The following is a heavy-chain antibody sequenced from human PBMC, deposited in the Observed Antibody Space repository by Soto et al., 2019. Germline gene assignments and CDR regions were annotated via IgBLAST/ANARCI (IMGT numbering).Heavy chain of an antibody. J-gene: IGHJ6*03. V-gene: IGHV3-33*01. Sequence: LSLTCAASGFTFSSYGIHWVRQAPGKGLEWVAVIWYDGSNKYYADSVKGRFTISRDNSKNTLYLQMNSLRAEDTAVYYCARGGDILTGYYPAGIHYYYMDVWGKGTTVTVSS. CDR3: ARGGDILTGYYPAGIHYYYMDV. CDR2: IWYDGSNK. CDR1: GFTFSSYG. D-gene: IGHD3-9*01.